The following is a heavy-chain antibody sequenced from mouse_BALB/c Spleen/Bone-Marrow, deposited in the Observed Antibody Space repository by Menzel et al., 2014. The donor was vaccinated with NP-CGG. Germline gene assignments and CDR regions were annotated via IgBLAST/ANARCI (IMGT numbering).Heavy chain of an antibody. CDR3: ARNLGYGYFDY. Sequence: VQLQQSGPELVKPGASVRVSCKASGYAFTSYNMYWVKQSHGKSLEWMGYIDPYSGGTSYNQKFKGKATLTVDKSSSTAYMHLSSLTSEDSAVCYCARNLGYGYFDYWGQGTTLTVSS. CDR1: GYAFTSYN. J-gene: IGHJ2*01. CDR2: IDPYSGGT. V-gene: IGHV1S135*01. D-gene: IGHD3-1*01.